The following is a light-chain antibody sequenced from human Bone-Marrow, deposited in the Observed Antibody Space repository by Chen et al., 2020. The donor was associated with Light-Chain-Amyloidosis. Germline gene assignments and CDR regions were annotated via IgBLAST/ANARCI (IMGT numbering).Light chain of an antibody. V-gene: IGLV3-21*02. Sequence: SYVLTQPSSVSVAPGQTATIACEGNNIGSTSVHWYQQTPGQAPLLVVYDDSDRPSGIPERLSGSNSGNTATLTISRGEAGDEADYYCQGWDRSSDRPVFGGGTKLTV. CDR2: DDS. CDR1: NIGSTS. CDR3: QGWDRSSDRPV. J-gene: IGLJ3*02.